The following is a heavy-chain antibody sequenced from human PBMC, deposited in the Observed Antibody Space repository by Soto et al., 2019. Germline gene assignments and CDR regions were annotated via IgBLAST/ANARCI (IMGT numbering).Heavy chain of an antibody. CDR2: IYYSGST. CDR1: GGSISSSSYY. Sequence: SETLSLTCTVSGGSISSSSYYWSWIRQHPGKGLEWIGYIYYSGSTYYRSRWYNDYAVSVRSRITVNPDTSKNQFSLQLTSVTPEDTAVYYCAGTTSHQWYYMDVWGKGTTVTVSS. D-gene: IGHD1-7*01. CDR3: AGTTSHQWYYMDV. V-gene: IGHV4-31*03. J-gene: IGHJ6*03.